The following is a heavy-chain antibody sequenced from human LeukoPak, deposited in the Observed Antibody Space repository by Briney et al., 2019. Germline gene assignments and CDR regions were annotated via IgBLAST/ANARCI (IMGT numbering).Heavy chain of an antibody. V-gene: IGHV4-59*01. CDR3: ATYSTSETRSFFDY. CDR2: IYYSGST. J-gene: IGHJ4*02. CDR1: GGSITNYY. D-gene: IGHD6-6*01. Sequence: SETLSLTCTVSGGSITNYYWSWIRQPPGEGLEWVGYIYYSGSTNYNPSLKSRVTISLDTSKKQFSLKVSSVTAADTAVYYCATYSTSETRSFFDYWGQGTLVTVSS.